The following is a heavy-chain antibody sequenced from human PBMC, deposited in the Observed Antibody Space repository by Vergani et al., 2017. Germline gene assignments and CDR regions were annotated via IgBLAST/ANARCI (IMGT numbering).Heavy chain of an antibody. CDR1: GGSISSGDYY. Sequence: QVQLQESGPGLVKPSQTLSLTCTVSGGSISSGDYYWSWIRQPPGKGLEWIGYIYYSGSTNYNPSLKSRVTISVDTSKNQFSLKLSSVTAADTALYYCAKDNLFVSGWYSYFDYWGQGTLVTVSS. D-gene: IGHD6-19*01. CDR3: AKDNLFVSGWYSYFDY. CDR2: IYYSGST. J-gene: IGHJ4*02. V-gene: IGHV4-30-4*01.